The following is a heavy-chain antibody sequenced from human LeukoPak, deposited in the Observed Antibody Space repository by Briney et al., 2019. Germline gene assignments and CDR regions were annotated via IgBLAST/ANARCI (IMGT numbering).Heavy chain of an antibody. CDR3: AKTYYYDRDHVPY. D-gene: IGHD3-22*01. CDR2: ISGSGGST. J-gene: IGHJ4*02. CDR1: GFTFSSYA. Sequence: QTGGSLRLSCAASGFTFSSYAMSWVRQAPGKGLEWVSAISGSGGSTYYADSVKGRFTISRDNFKNTLSLQMNSLRAEDTAVYYCAKTYYYDRDHVPYWGQGTLVTVSS. V-gene: IGHV3-23*01.